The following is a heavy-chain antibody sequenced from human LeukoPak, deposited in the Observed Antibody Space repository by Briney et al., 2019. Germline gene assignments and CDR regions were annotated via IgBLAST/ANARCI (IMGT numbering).Heavy chain of an antibody. CDR3: ARRPASNYYDTSAAFDI. CDR1: GGSTSSSSHY. Sequence: SETLSLTCTVSGGSTSSSSHYWGWIRQPPGKGLEWIGTIYYSGSTYYNPSLKSRVTISVDTSKNQFSLKLSSVTAADTAVYYCARRPASNYYDTSAAFDIWGQGTMVTVSS. J-gene: IGHJ3*02. V-gene: IGHV4-39*01. CDR2: IYYSGST. D-gene: IGHD3-22*01.